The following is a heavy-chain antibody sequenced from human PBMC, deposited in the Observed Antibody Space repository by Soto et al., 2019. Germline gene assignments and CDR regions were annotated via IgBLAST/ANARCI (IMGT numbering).Heavy chain of an antibody. D-gene: IGHD3-3*01. CDR1: GFTLNGYW. Sequence: EVQLVESGGGLVQPGGSLILSCAASGFTLNGYWLHWVRQAPGEGLVCVSRINHDGSTFYADSVKGRFTISRDDAKNMVDLQMDTLRVEDTAVYYCAREKFYGMDVWGQGTTVTVSS. CDR2: INHDGST. CDR3: AREKFYGMDV. J-gene: IGHJ6*02. V-gene: IGHV3-74*01.